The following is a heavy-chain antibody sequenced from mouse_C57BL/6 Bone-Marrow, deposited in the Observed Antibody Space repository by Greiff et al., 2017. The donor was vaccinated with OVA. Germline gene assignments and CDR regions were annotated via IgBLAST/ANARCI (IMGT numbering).Heavy chain of an antibody. CDR1: GYTFTSYW. D-gene: IGHD1-1*01. CDR3: ARHFTTVVANWYFDV. J-gene: IGHJ1*03. V-gene: IGHV1-52*01. Sequence: QVQLQQPGAELVRPGSSVTLSCKASGYTFTSYWMHWVKQRPIQGLEWIGNIDPSDSETHYNQKFKDKATLTVDKSSSTAYMQLSSLTSEDSAVYYCARHFTTVVANWYFDVWGTGTTVTVSS. CDR2: IDPSDSET.